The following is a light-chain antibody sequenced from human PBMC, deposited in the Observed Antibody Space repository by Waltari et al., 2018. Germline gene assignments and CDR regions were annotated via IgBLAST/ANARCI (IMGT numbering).Light chain of an antibody. CDR1: QSVGRF. CDR2: EAS. Sequence: EIVLTQSPGTLSLSPGERATLSCRASQSVGRFIVWYQQKPGQAPRLLIYEASRRAADTPDRFCGSGAGTDFRLIISGLEPEDFAFYYCQNHGRLTATFCQGTKVEIK. J-gene: IGKJ1*01. CDR3: QNHGRLTAT. V-gene: IGKV3-20*01.